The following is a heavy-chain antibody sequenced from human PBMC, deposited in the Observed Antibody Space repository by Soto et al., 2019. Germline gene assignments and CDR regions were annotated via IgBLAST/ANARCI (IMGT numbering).Heavy chain of an antibody. CDR3: ATSYPRRSVARKYYYYGMDV. V-gene: IGHV4-39*01. CDR1: GGSISNSSYY. J-gene: IGHJ6*02. Sequence: QLQLQESGPGLVKPSETLSLTCTVSGGSISNSSYYWGWIRQPPGKGLEWIGSIYYSGSTYYNPSLKSRVTISVDTSKNQFSLKLSSVTAADTAVYYCATSYPRRSVARKYYYYGMDVWGQGTTVTVSS. CDR2: IYYSGST. D-gene: IGHD3-10*01.